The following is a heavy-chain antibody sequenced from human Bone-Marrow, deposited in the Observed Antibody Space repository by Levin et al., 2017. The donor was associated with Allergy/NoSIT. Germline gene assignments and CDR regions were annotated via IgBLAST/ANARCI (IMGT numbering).Heavy chain of an antibody. Sequence: ASVKVSCKASGFTFTSYGFTWVRQAPGQGLEWMGWINAYNADTNYAQKLQGRVTMTTDTSTSTAYLELRSLRSDDTAVYYCARYLPGGDAGYFDYWGQGTLVTVSS. D-gene: IGHD3-10*01. CDR3: ARYLPGGDAGYFDY. V-gene: IGHV1-18*01. J-gene: IGHJ4*02. CDR1: GFTFTSYG. CDR2: INAYNADT.